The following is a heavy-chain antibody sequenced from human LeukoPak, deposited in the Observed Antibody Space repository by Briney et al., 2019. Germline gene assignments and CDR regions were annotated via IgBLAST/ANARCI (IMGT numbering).Heavy chain of an antibody. CDR1: GLTFDDYA. J-gene: IGHJ4*02. CDR2: ISWNDNSI. CDR3: ARAHGAGGFFDY. D-gene: IGHD1-26*01. V-gene: IGHV3-9*01. Sequence: GGSLRLSCAASGLTFDDYAVHWVRQAPGKGLEWVSGISWNDNSIGFADSVKGRFTISRDNAKNSLYLQMNSLRAEDTALYYCARAHGAGGFFDYWGQGTLVTVSS.